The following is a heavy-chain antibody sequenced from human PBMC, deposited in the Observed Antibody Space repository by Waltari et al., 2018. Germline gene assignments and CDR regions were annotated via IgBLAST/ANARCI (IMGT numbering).Heavy chain of an antibody. CDR2: IYYSGST. V-gene: IGHV4-39*01. J-gene: IGHJ3*02. CDR3: ASRGDEGAFDI. Sequence: QLQLQESGPGLVKPSETLSLTCTVSGGSISSSSYYWGWIRQPPGKGLEWIGSIYYSGSTYYNPCLKSRVTISVDTSKNQFSLKLSSVTAADTAVYYCASRGDEGAFDIWGQGTMVTVSS. D-gene: IGHD7-27*01. CDR1: GGSISSSSYY.